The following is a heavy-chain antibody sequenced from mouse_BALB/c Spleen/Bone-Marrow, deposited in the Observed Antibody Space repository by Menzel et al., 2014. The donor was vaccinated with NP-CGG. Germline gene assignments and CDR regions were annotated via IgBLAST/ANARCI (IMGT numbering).Heavy chain of an antibody. Sequence: QVQLKQSGAELVRPGASVKVSCKASGYDFSNYLIEWVKQRPGQGLEWIGVINPGSGNSNYNERFKGKATLTADKSSSTAYIHLNSLTSDDSAVYFCARHDGYLDYWGQGTSLTVSS. CDR3: ARHDGYLDY. D-gene: IGHD2-3*01. V-gene: IGHV1-54*01. J-gene: IGHJ2*02. CDR2: INPGSGNS. CDR1: GYDFSNYL.